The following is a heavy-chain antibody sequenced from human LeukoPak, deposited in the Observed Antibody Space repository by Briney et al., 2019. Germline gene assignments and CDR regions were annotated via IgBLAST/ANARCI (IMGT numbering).Heavy chain of an antibody. Sequence: GASVKVSCKASGYTFTRYAMNWVRQAPGQGLEWMGWINTNTGNPTYAQGFTGRFVFSLDTSVSTAYLQISSLKAEDTAVYYCAVGQTYYYDSSGYPDYWGQGTLVTVSS. V-gene: IGHV7-4-1*02. CDR1: GYTFTRYA. CDR3: AVGQTYYYDSSGYPDY. J-gene: IGHJ4*02. CDR2: INTNTGNP. D-gene: IGHD3-22*01.